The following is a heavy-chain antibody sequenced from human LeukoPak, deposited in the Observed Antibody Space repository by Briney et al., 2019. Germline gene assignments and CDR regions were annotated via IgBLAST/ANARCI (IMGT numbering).Heavy chain of an antibody. V-gene: IGHV1-2*02. CDR3: AREGEYSSSWYSD. D-gene: IGHD6-13*01. CDR1: GYTFTGYY. J-gene: IGHJ4*02. Sequence: VASVKVSCKASGYTFTGYYMHWVRQAPGQGLEWMGWINPNSGGTNYAQKFQGRVTMTRDTSISTAYMELSRLRSDDTAVYYCAREGEYSSSWYSDWGQGTLVTVSS. CDR2: INPNSGGT.